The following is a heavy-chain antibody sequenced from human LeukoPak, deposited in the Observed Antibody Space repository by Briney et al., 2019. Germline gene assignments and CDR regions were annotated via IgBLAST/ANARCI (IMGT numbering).Heavy chain of an antibody. CDR1: GGSISSGSYY. V-gene: IGHV4-61*02. CDR2: IYTSGST. D-gene: IGHD6-6*01. Sequence: SETLSLTCTVSGGSISSGSYYWSWIRQPAGKGLEWIGRIYTSGSTNYNPSPKSRVTISVDTSKNQFSLKLSSVTAADTAVYYCARGRGQYSSSPMDYYYYGMDVWGQGTTVTVSS. J-gene: IGHJ6*02. CDR3: ARGRGQYSSSPMDYYYYGMDV.